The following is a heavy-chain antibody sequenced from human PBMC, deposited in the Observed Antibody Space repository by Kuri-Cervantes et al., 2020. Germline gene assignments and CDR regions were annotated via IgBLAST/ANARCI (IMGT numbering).Heavy chain of an antibody. CDR3: ARARPGVVVTATMGCFDY. D-gene: IGHD2-21*02. CDR1: GASISAYY. Sequence: SETLSLTCFVSGASISAYYLTWIRQPPGKGLEWIGSIYYSGSTYYNPSLKSRVTISVDTSKNQFSLKLSSVTAADTAVYYCARARPGVVVTATMGCFDYWGQGTLVTVSS. CDR2: IYYSGST. V-gene: IGHV4-39*01. J-gene: IGHJ4*01.